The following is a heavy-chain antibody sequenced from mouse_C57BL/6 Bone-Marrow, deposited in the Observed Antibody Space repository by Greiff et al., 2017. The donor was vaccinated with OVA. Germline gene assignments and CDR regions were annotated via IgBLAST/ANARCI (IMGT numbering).Heavy chain of an antibody. CDR3: ARHDLDYDYPFDY. CDR1: GFTFSDYY. D-gene: IGHD2-4*01. Sequence: EVKVVESGGGLVQPGGSLKLSCAASGFTFSDYYMYWVRQTPEKRLEWVAYISNGGGSTYYPDTVKGRFTISRDNAKNTLYLQMSRLKSEDTAMYYCARHDLDYDYPFDYWGQGTTLTVSS. V-gene: IGHV5-12*01. J-gene: IGHJ2*01. CDR2: ISNGGGST.